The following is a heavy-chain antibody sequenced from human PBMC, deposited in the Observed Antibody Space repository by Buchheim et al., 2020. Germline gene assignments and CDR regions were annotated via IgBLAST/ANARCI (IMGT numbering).Heavy chain of an antibody. V-gene: IGHV4-59*08. J-gene: IGHJ4*02. CDR2: IYYSGST. CDR3: ARYYCTNGVCYNFDY. CDR1: GGSISSNY. D-gene: IGHD2-8*01. Sequence: QVQLQESGPGLVKPSETLSLTCTVSGGSISSNYWSWIRQPPGKGLEWIGYIYYSGSTNYKPSLKSRVTISVDTSKNQFSLKLSSVTAADTAVYYCARYYCTNGVCYNFDYWGQGAL.